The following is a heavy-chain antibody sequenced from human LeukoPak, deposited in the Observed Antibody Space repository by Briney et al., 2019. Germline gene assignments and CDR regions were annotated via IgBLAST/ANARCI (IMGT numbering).Heavy chain of an antibody. V-gene: IGHV4-59*01. CDR2: IYYSGST. D-gene: IGHD3-3*01. CDR3: ARGMYDFPDY. J-gene: IGHJ4*02. CDR1: GGSISSYY. Sequence: ASETLSLTCTASGGSISSYYWSWIRQPPGKGLEWIGYIYYSGSTNYNPSLKSRVTISVDTSKNQFSLKLSSVTAADTAVYYCARGMYDFPDYWGQGTLVTVSS.